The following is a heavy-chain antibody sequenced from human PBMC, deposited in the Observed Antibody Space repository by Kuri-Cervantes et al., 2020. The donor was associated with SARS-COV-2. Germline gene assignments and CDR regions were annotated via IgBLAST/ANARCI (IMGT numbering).Heavy chain of an antibody. CDR1: IDISNYW. V-gene: IGHV4-39*01. J-gene: IGHJ4*02. D-gene: IGHD1-1*01. CDR2: IYYSGST. CDR3: ARHRVHVYFDY. Sequence: IDISNYWMSWVRQAPGKGLEWIGSIYYSGSTYYNPSLKSRVTISVDTSKNQFSLKLSSVTAADTAVYYCARHRVHVYFDYWGQGTLVTVSS.